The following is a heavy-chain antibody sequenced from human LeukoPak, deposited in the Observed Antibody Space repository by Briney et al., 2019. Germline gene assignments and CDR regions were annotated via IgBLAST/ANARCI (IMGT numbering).Heavy chain of an antibody. V-gene: IGHV4-59*01. J-gene: IGHJ6*02. CDR3: ARNHVYYYDSSGYYAMDV. CDR1: GDSIGSSY. CDR2: IYYSGST. Sequence: PSETLSLTCTVSGDSIGSSYWSWIRQPPGKGLEWIGYIYYSGSTSYNPSLKSLATISVDTSKNQFSLKLSSVTAADTAVYYCARNHVYYYDSSGYYAMDVWGQGTTVTVSS. D-gene: IGHD3-22*01.